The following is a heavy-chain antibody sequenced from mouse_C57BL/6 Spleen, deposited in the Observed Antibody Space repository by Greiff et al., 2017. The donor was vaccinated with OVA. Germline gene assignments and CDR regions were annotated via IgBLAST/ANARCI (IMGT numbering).Heavy chain of an antibody. CDR2: IDPNSGGT. J-gene: IGHJ2*01. CDR3: AKDYYDYARAYFDD. Sequence: QVQLQQPGAELVKPGASVKLSCKASGYTFTSYWMHWVKQRPGRGLEWIGRIDPNSGGTKYNEKFKSKATLTVDKPSSTAYMQLSSLTSEKSAVYYCAKDYYDYARAYFDDWGQGTTLTDSS. CDR1: GYTFTSYW. D-gene: IGHD2-4*01. V-gene: IGHV1-72*01.